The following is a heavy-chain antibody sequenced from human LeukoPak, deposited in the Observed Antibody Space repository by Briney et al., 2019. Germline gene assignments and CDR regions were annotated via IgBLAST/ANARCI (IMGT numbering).Heavy chain of an antibody. D-gene: IGHD3-10*01. CDR3: ARVTPADYYGSGSYYRSTNWFDP. Sequence: KPSETLSLTCTVSGYSISSGSYWGWIRQPPGKGLEWIGSIHHSGSIYNNPSLKSRVTISVDTSKNQFSLKLSSVTAADTAVYYCARVTPADYYGSGSYYRSTNWFDPWGQGTLVTVSS. V-gene: IGHV4-38-2*02. CDR2: IHHSGSI. J-gene: IGHJ5*02. CDR1: GYSISSGSY.